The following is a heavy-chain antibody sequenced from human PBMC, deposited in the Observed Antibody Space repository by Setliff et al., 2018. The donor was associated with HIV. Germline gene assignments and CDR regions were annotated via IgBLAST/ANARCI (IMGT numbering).Heavy chain of an antibody. CDR1: GFTFSNAW. J-gene: IGHJ4*01. D-gene: IGHD3-3*01. V-gene: IGHV3-15*01. Sequence: GESLKISCAASGFTFSNAWMSWVRQAPGKGLEWIGRIKSISDGATTDYAAPVEGRFAISRDDSNNTLYLQMNSLKTEDKAVYYCTTTLRTGNFWSGYSVLSDYWGQGTLVTVSS. CDR3: TTTLRTGNFWSGYSVLSDY. CDR2: IKSISDGATT.